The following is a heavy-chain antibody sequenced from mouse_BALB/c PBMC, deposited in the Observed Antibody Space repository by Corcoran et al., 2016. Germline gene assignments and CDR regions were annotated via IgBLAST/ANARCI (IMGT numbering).Heavy chain of an antibody. CDR1: GYSFTGYY. Sequence: EVQLQQSGPELEKPGASVKISCKASGYSFTGYYMHWVKQSHVKSLEWIGRINPYNGATSYDQNFKDKASLTVDKSSSTAYMELHSLTSEDSAVYSCARDYDYWYFDVWGAGTTVTVSS. CDR3: ARDYDYWYFDV. J-gene: IGHJ1*01. V-gene: IGHV1-26*01. D-gene: IGHD2-4*01. CDR2: INPYNGAT.